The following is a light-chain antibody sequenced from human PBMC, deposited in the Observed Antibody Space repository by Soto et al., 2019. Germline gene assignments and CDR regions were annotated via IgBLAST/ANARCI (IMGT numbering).Light chain of an antibody. Sequence: EIVMTQSPATLSVSPGERATLSCMASQSVSSNLAWYQQKPGQAPRLLIYDASTRATAIPARFSGSGSETEFTLTISSLQSEDSAVYYCQQYNNWPPWTFGQGTKVDIK. CDR1: QSVSSN. V-gene: IGKV3-15*01. CDR3: QQYNNWPPWT. CDR2: DAS. J-gene: IGKJ1*01.